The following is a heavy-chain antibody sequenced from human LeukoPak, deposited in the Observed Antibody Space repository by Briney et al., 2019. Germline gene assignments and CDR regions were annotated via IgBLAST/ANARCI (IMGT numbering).Heavy chain of an antibody. CDR3: ARVYNWNYPFDY. J-gene: IGHJ4*02. CDR1: GGSISSYY. V-gene: IGHV4-59*01. Sequence: PSETLSLTCTVSGGSISSYYWSWIRQPSGKGLEWIGHIYYSGSTNYNPSLKSRVTISVDTSKNQFSLKLSSVTAADTAVYYCARVYNWNYPFDYWGQGTLVTVSS. CDR2: IYYSGST. D-gene: IGHD1-7*01.